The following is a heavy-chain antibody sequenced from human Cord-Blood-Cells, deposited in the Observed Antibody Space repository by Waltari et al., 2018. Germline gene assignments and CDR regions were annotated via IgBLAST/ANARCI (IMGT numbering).Heavy chain of an antibody. D-gene: IGHD6-13*01. CDR1: GVTVSSKY. CDR3: ARDIAAADPVDDY. J-gene: IGHJ4*02. CDR2: IYSGGST. Sequence: EVQLVESGGGLIQPGGSLRLSCAASGVTVSSKYMSWVRQAPGKGLEWVSVIYSGGSTYYADSVKGRFTISRDNSKNTLYLQMNSLRAEDTAVYYCARDIAAADPVDDYWGQGTLVTVSS. V-gene: IGHV3-53*01.